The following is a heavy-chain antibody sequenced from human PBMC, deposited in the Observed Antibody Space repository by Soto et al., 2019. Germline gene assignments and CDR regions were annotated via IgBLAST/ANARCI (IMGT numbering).Heavy chain of an antibody. CDR3: ARLVVVAPVANA. Sequence: SETLSLTCSVSGGSISYNSYYWGWIRQPPGKGLEWVGGIFYTGATYYSPSLKDRVTISVDTSKNSFSLNLTSVTAADTAVYFCARLVVVAPVANAWGQGTLVTVYS. V-gene: IGHV4-39*02. D-gene: IGHD2-2*01. J-gene: IGHJ5*02. CDR1: GGSISYNSYY. CDR2: IFYTGAT.